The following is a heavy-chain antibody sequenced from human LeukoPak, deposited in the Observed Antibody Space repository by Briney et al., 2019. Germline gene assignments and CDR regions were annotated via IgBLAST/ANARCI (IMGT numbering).Heavy chain of an antibody. D-gene: IGHD3-22*01. CDR2: INPNSGGT. Sequence: GASVQVSCQASGYTFTGYYMHWVRQAPGQGLEWMGWINPNSGGTNYAQKFQGWVTITRDTSISTAYMELSRLRSDDTAVYYCARGYDSSGYSHDAFDIWGQGTMVTVYS. J-gene: IGHJ3*02. CDR1: GYTFTGYY. V-gene: IGHV1-2*04. CDR3: ARGYDSSGYSHDAFDI.